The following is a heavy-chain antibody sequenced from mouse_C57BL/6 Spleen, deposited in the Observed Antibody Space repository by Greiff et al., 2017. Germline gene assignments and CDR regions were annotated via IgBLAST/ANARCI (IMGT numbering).Heavy chain of an antibody. V-gene: IGHV1-69*01. CDR3: ARVGIYYDYASYFDY. D-gene: IGHD2-4*01. Sequence: QVQLQQSGAELVMPGASVKLSCKASGYTFTSYWMHWVKQRSGQGLEWIGEIDPSDSYTNYNQKFKGKSTLTVDKSSSTAYMQLSSLTSEDSAVYYCARVGIYYDYASYFDYWGQGTTLTVSS. CDR1: GYTFTSYW. CDR2: IDPSDSYT. J-gene: IGHJ2*01.